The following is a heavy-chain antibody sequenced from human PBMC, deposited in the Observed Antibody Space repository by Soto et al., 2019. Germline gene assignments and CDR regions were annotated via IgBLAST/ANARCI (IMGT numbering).Heavy chain of an antibody. CDR3: AKVRGRVGAYFDY. Sequence: EVQLVESGGGLVQPGRSLRLSCAASGFTFDDYAMHWVRQAPGKGLEWVSGISWNSGSIGYADSVKGRFTISRDNAKNSLYLQMNSLRAEDTALYYCAKVRGRVGAYFDYWGQGTLVTVSS. CDR1: GFTFDDYA. CDR2: ISWNSGSI. D-gene: IGHD1-26*01. J-gene: IGHJ4*02. V-gene: IGHV3-9*01.